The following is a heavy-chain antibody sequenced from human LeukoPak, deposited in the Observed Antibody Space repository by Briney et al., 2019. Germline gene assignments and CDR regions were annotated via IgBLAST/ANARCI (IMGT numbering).Heavy chain of an antibody. V-gene: IGHV1-18*01. Sequence: ASVKVSCKASGYTFTNYGISWVRQAPGQGLEWMGWSSAYNGNTNYAQRLQGRVTMTADTSTSTAYMELRSLRSDDTAVYYCARDLREGSSSYQIPFDYWGQGTLVTVSS. J-gene: IGHJ4*02. D-gene: IGHD6-13*01. CDR3: ARDLREGSSSYQIPFDY. CDR1: GYTFTNYG. CDR2: SSAYNGNT.